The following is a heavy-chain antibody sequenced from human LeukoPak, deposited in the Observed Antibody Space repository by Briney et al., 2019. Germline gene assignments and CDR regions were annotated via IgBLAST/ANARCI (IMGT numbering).Heavy chain of an antibody. CDR3: ARATPVNSAFDF. Sequence: TSETLSLTCSFSGGSFNNYYWSWIRQTAGRRLEWIGHIFFDGYTYYNPFLKSRVTISVDKSKNQFYLKLTSVTAADTAVYFCARATPVNSAFDFWGQGTLVAVSS. D-gene: IGHD4-17*01. CDR1: GGSFNNYY. CDR2: IFFDGYT. J-gene: IGHJ4*02. V-gene: IGHV4-4*07.